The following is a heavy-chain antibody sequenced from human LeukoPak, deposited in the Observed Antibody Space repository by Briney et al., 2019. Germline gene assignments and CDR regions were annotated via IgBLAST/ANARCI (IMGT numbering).Heavy chain of an antibody. J-gene: IGHJ4*02. CDR3: ATTIKDYYDSSGYLDY. CDR1: GYTFTRYY. D-gene: IGHD3-22*01. Sequence: ASVKVSCKASGYTFTRYYMHWVRQAPGQGREWMGWISGYNGNTNYAQKLQGRVTMTTDTSTSTAYMELRSLRSDDTAVYYCATTIKDYYDSSGYLDYWGQGTLVTVSS. V-gene: IGHV1-18*04. CDR2: ISGYNGNT.